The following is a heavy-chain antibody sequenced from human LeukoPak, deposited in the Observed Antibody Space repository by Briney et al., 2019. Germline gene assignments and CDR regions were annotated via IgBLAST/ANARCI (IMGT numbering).Heavy chain of an antibody. CDR1: GFTFSSYG. CDR3: AKELRWFGEDLEEY. J-gene: IGHJ4*02. D-gene: IGHD3-10*01. V-gene: IGHV3-30*02. Sequence: PGGSLRPSCAASGFTFSSYGMHWVRQAPGKGLEWVAFIRYDGSNKYYADSVKGRFTISRDNSKNTLYLQMNSLRAEDTAVYYCAKELRWFGEDLEEYWGQGTLVTVSS. CDR2: IRYDGSNK.